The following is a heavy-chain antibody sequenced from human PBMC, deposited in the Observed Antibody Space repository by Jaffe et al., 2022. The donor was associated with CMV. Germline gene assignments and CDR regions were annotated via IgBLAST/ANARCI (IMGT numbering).Heavy chain of an antibody. Sequence: QVQLQESGPGLVKPSETLSLTCNVSGGSISSYYWSWIRQPPGKGLEWIGYIYYSGSTNYNPSLKSRVTISVDTSKNQFSLSLTSVTAADTAVYYCARGRDIVVLPTAIFEYWGQGTLVIVSS. CDR3: ARGRDIVVLPTAIFEY. CDR1: GGSISSYY. V-gene: IGHV4-59*01. D-gene: IGHD2-2*01. J-gene: IGHJ4*02. CDR2: IYYSGST.